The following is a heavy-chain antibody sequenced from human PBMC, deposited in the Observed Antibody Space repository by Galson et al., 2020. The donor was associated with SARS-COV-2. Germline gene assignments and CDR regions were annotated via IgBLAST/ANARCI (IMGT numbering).Heavy chain of an antibody. D-gene: IGHD4-17*01. CDR2: ISSSSSYI. CDR3: ARELTTVTIVFLDY. Sequence: GESLKISCAASGFTFSSYPMHWVRQAPGKGLELVSSISSSSSYIYYANSVKGRFTISRDNAKNSLYLQMNSLRAEDTAVYYCARELTTVTIVFLDYWGQGTLVTFSS. J-gene: IGHJ4*02. V-gene: IGHV3-21*01. CDR1: GFTFSSYP.